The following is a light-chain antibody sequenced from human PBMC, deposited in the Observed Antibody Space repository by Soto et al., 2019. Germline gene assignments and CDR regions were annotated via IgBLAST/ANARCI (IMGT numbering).Light chain of an antibody. CDR2: EDN. CDR1: SGSIASNH. Sequence: NFMLTQPHSVSESPGKTVTISCTRSSGSIASNHVQWYQQRPGSAPTTVIYEDNQRPSGVPDRFSGSIDSSSNSASLTISGLMTEDEADYYCQSYDSSNVVFGGGTKVTVL. V-gene: IGLV6-57*04. J-gene: IGLJ2*01. CDR3: QSYDSSNVV.